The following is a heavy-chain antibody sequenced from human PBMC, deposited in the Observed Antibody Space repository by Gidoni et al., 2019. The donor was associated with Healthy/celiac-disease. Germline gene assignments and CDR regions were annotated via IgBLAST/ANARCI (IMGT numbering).Heavy chain of an antibody. D-gene: IGHD2-15*01. V-gene: IGHV3-21*01. CDR3: AREVTSGGSPGLGY. CDR2: ISSSSSYI. CDR1: GFTFSSYS. Sequence: EVQLVESGGGLVKPGGSLRLSCAASGFTFSSYSMNWVRHAPGKGLEWVSSISSSSSYIYYADSVKGRFTISRDNAKNSLYLQMNSLRAEDTAVYYCAREVTSGGSPGLGYWGQGTLVTVSS. J-gene: IGHJ4*02.